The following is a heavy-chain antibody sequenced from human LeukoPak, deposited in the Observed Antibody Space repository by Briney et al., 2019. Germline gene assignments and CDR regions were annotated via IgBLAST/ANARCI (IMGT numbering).Heavy chain of an antibody. J-gene: IGHJ4*02. CDR2: INHSGST. Sequence: PSETLSLTCAVYGGSLSGYYWSWIRQPPGKGLEWIGEINHSGSTNYNPSLKSRVTISVDTSKNQFSLKLSSVTAADTAVYYCASWAPAGLEYWGQGTLVTVSS. CDR3: ASWAPAGLEY. V-gene: IGHV4-34*01. CDR1: GGSLSGYY. D-gene: IGHD3-16*01.